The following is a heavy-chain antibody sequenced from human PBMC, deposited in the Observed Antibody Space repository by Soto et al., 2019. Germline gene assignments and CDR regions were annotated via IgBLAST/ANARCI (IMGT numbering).Heavy chain of an antibody. CDR3: ARLPGVPWFGELSYGMDV. J-gene: IGHJ6*02. CDR2: ISAYNGNT. D-gene: IGHD3-10*01. Sequence: ASVKVSCKASGYTFTSYGISWVRQAPGQGLEWMGWISAYNGNTNYAQKLQGRVTMTTDTSTSTAYMELRSLRSDDTAVYYCARLPGVPWFGELSYGMDVWGQGTTVTVSS. CDR1: GYTFTSYG. V-gene: IGHV1-18*01.